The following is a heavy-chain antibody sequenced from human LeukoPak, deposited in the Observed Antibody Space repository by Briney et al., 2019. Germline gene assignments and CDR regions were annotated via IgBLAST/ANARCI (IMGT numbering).Heavy chain of an antibody. CDR1: GFTFSSYS. Sequence: KPGGSLRLSCAASGFTFSSYSMNWVRQAPGKGLEWVSSISSSSSYIYYAGSVKGRFTISRDNAKNSLYLQMNSLRAEDTAVYYCARDQKWGQGTLVTVSS. V-gene: IGHV3-21*01. J-gene: IGHJ4*02. CDR2: ISSSSSYI. CDR3: ARDQK.